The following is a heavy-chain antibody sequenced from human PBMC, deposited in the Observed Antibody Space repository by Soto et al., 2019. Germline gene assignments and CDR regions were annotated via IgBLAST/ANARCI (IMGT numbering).Heavy chain of an antibody. V-gene: IGHV6-1*01. CDR2: TYYKSKWYY. CDR3: ARDRVHCSSTSCPDHPTVTYEEFDY. D-gene: IGHD2-2*01. CDR1: GDSVSSNSAG. Sequence: SQTLSLTCAISGDSVSSNSAGWNWVRQTPSRGLEWLGRTYYKSKWYYNSAVSVKSRITINPDTSKNQFSLQLNSVTPEDTAVYYCARDRVHCSSTSCPDHPTVTYEEFDYWGQGTLVTVSS. J-gene: IGHJ4*02.